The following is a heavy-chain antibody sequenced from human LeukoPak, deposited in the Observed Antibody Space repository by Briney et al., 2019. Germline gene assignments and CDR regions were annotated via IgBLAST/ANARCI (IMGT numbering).Heavy chain of an antibody. CDR1: GYIFTSYW. J-gene: IGHJ4*02. V-gene: IGHV5-51*01. CDR3: ARRVGYYYDSSGYYEPHFDY. Sequence: GASLKISCQGSGYIFTSYWIGWVRQMPGKGLEWMGIIYPGDSDTRYSPSFQGQVTISAEKSISTAYLQWSSLKASDTAMYYCARRVGYYYDSSGYYEPHFDYWGRGTLVTVSS. D-gene: IGHD3-22*01. CDR2: IYPGDSDT.